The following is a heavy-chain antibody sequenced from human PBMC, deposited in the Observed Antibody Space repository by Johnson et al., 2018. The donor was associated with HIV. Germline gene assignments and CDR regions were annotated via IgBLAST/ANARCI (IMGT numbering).Heavy chain of an antibody. D-gene: IGHD1-26*01. V-gene: IGHV3-23*04. CDR3: ATHSGNFFLDAFDI. CDR2: ISGRDGST. Sequence: VQLVESGGGVVQPGRSLRLSCAASGFTFSSYAMHWVRQAPGKGLEWVAVISGRDGSTYYADSVKGRFTISRDNFKNTLYLQMNSLRAEDTAVYYCATHSGNFFLDAFDIWGQGTMVTVSS. CDR1: GFTFSSYA. J-gene: IGHJ3*02.